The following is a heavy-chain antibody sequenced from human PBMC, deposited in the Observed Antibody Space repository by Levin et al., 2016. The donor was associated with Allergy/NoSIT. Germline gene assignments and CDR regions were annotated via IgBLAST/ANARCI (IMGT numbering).Heavy chain of an antibody. Sequence: GESLKISCAASGFIFSGHTMHWVRQAPGKGLVWVARIKSDGTSTSYADSVKGRFTISRDNAKRTLYLQMDSLTTDDTAIYYCVRDRSGNNFYMDVWGKGTTVTVSS. J-gene: IGHJ6*03. CDR3: VRDRSGNNFYMDV. CDR2: IKSDGTST. V-gene: IGHV3-74*01. CDR1: GFIFSGHT. D-gene: IGHD2/OR15-2a*01.